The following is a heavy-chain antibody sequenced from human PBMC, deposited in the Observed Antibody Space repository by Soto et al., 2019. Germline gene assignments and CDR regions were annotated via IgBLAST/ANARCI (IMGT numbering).Heavy chain of an antibody. V-gene: IGHV5-51*01. CDR1: GYSFTSYW. CDR2: IYPGDSDT. Sequence: ESLKISCKGSGYSFTSYWIGWVRQMPGKGLEWMGIIYPGDSDTRYSPSLQGQVTISADKSISTAYLQWSSLKASDTAMYYCARQSYSNYYGMDVWGQGTTVTVSS. D-gene: IGHD4-4*01. CDR3: ARQSYSNYYGMDV. J-gene: IGHJ6*02.